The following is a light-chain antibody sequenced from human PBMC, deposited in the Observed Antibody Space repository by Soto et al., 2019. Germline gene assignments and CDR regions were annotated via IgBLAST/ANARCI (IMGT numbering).Light chain of an antibody. CDR2: DSS. Sequence: RVFTISPAALSVYPEERVTLSCRASQGIGSTLAWYQQKPGQTPRLLIYDSSTRAIGIPTRFTGSRSGTEFTLTINGLQSEDVAVYYCQQYNNWPPITFGQGARLEIK. CDR3: QQYNNWPPIT. CDR1: QGIGST. V-gene: IGKV3-15*01. J-gene: IGKJ5*01.